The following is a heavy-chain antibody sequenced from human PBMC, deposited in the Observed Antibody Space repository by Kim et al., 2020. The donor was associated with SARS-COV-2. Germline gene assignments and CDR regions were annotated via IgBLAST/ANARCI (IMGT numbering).Heavy chain of an antibody. Sequence: KSRVTISVDRSKNQFSLKLSSVTAADTAVYYCARRHDYGDYWPPGYYFDYWGQGTLVTVSS. J-gene: IGHJ4*02. V-gene: IGHV4-30-2*01. CDR3: ARRHDYGDYWPPGYYFDY. D-gene: IGHD4-17*01.